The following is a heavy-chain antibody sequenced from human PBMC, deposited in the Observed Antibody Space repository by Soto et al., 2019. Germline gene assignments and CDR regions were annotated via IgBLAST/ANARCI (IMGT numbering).Heavy chain of an antibody. CDR3: TTVGGYAWVYYYRMDV. CDR2: IKSKTDGGTT. D-gene: IGHD5-12*01. J-gene: IGHJ6*02. V-gene: IGHV3-15*01. Sequence: EVQLVESGGGLVKPGGSLRLCCAASGFTFSNAWMSWVRQAPGKGLEWVGRIKSKTDGGTTDYAAPVKGRFTISRDDSKNTLYLQMNSLKTEDTAVYYCTTVGGYAWVYYYRMDVWGQGTTVTVSS. CDR1: GFTFSNAW.